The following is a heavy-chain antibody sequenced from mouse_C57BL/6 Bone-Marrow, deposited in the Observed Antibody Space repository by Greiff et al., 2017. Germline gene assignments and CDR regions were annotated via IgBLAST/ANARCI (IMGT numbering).Heavy chain of an antibody. CDR1: GYSITSGYY. V-gene: IGHV3-6*01. CDR2: ISYDGSN. J-gene: IGHJ2*01. Sequence: EVQLQESGPGLVKPSQSLSLTCSVTGYSITSGYYWNWIRQFPGNKLEWMGYISYDGSNNYNPSLKNRISITRDTSKNQFFLKLNSVTTEDTATYYCARARDGYFQGYWGQGTTLTVSS. CDR3: ARARDGYFQGY. D-gene: IGHD2-3*01.